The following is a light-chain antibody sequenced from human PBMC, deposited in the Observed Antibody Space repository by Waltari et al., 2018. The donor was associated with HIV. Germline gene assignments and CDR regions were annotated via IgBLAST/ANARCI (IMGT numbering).Light chain of an antibody. CDR3: QQYNNWPPWT. CDR2: GAS. CDR1: RSVSSN. Sequence: ETVMTQSPATLSVSPGERATLSCRASRSVSSNLAWYQQKPGQAPRLLVYGASTRATGVPARFSGSGSGTDFTLSISSLQSEDFAVYYCQQYNNWPPWTFGPGTTVEIK. V-gene: IGKV3-15*01. J-gene: IGKJ1*01.